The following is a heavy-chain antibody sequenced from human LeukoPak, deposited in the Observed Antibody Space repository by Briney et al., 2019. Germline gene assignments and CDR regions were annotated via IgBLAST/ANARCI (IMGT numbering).Heavy chain of an antibody. D-gene: IGHD2-8*02. CDR3: AREPVSSTGVLQH. CDR2: IYPGDSDT. J-gene: IGHJ1*01. CDR1: GYNFTNYW. Sequence: GESLKISCKGSGYNFTNYWIGWVRQMPGKGLECMGIIYPGDSDTRYSPSFQGQVTISADKSISTAYLQWSSLKASDTAMYYCAREPVSSTGVLQHWGQGTLVTVSS. V-gene: IGHV5-51*01.